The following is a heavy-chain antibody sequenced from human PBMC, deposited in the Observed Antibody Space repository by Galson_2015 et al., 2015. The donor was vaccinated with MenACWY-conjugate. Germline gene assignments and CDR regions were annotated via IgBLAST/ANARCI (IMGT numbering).Heavy chain of an antibody. D-gene: IGHD1-26*01. CDR2: IIPIFGTA. Sequence: SVKVSCKAPGGTFSSYGISWVRQAPGQGLEWMGGIIPIFGTANYAQRFQGRVTITADESSSTAYMELSSLRSEDTAVYYCARKMEVVGVPGAFDYWGQGTLVTVSS. CDR3: ARKMEVVGVPGAFDY. V-gene: IGHV1-69*13. CDR1: GGTFSSYG. J-gene: IGHJ4*02.